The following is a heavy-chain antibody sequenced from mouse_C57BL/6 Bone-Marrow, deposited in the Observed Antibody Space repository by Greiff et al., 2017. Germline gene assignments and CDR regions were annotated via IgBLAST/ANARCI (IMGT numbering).Heavy chain of an antibody. D-gene: IGHD1-1*02. CDR2: ISNGGGST. CDR3: ARPLYGYWYFDV. Sequence: DVMLVESGGGLVQPGGSLKLSCAASGFTFSDYYMYWVRQTPEKRLEWVAYISNGGGSTYYPDTVKGRFPISRDNAKNTLYLQMSRLKSEDTAMYYCARPLYGYWYFDVWGTGTTVTVSS. V-gene: IGHV5-12*01. J-gene: IGHJ1*03. CDR1: GFTFSDYY.